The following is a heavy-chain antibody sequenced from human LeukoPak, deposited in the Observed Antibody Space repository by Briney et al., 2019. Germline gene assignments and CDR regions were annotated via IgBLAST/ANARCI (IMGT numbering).Heavy chain of an antibody. CDR2: IYYSGST. Sequence: SGTLSLTCTVSGGSISSYYWSWIRQPPGKGLEWIGYIYYSGSTNYNPSLKSRVTISVDTSKNQFSLKLSSVTAADTAVYYCARSLAVAGTGFDYWGQGTLVTVSS. D-gene: IGHD6-19*01. CDR1: GGSISSYY. J-gene: IGHJ4*02. CDR3: ARSLAVAGTGFDY. V-gene: IGHV4-59*01.